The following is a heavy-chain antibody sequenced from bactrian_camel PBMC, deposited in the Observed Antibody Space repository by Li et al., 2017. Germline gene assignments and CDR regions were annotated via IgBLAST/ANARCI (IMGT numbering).Heavy chain of an antibody. CDR1: GYTFCNYD. CDR2: IDSVANT. D-gene: IGHD2*01. Sequence: HVQLVESGGGSVQAGGSLKLSCAASGYTFCNYDMTWYRQAPGKEREFVSHIDSVANTDYADSVKGRFTISQGDAKSTVYLQMNSLEPEDTAMYYCKIVRRASEGCSGGYSWGQGTQVTVS. V-gene: IGHV3S53*01. CDR3: KIVRRASEGCSGGYS. J-gene: IGHJ6*01.